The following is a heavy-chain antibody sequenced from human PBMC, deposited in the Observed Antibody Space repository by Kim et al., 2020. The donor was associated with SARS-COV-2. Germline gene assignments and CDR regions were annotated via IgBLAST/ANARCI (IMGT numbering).Heavy chain of an antibody. J-gene: IGHJ4*02. CDR2: ISSTSNSI. CDR3: ARDRGAGGGQLWTEWDY. Sequence: GGSLRLSCAASGFTFSSYSMNWVRQAPGKGLEWVSYISSTSNSIYYADSVKGRFTISRDNAKNSLYLQMNSLRAEDTAVYYCARDRGAGGGQLWTEWDYWGQGTLVTVSS. CDR1: GFTFSSYS. D-gene: IGHD5-18*01. V-gene: IGHV3-48*04.